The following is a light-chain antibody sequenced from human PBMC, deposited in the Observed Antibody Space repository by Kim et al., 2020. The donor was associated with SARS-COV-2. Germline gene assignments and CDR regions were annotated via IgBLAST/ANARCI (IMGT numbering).Light chain of an antibody. V-gene: IGLV2-14*03. CDR3: TSYTRNDTWV. CDR2: DVT. CDR1: SSDVGAYIH. J-gene: IGLJ2*01. Sequence: QSALTQPASVSGSPGQSITISCTGTSSDVGAYIHVSWYQQHPGKAPKFMLYDVTKRPSGVSNRFSGSKSGNTASLTISGLQAEDEADYYCTSYTRNDTWVFGGGTQLTVL.